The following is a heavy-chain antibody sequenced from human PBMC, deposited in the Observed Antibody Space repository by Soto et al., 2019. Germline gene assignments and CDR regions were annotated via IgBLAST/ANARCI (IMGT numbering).Heavy chain of an antibody. J-gene: IGHJ4*02. CDR2: IGPESGAT. Sequence: ASVTVSCKASGYTFTGHYIHWVRQAPEQGPEWMGEIGPESGATRYAQRFQGRVTMTRDMSITTVYMELNNLSPDDTAVYYCGGGRSGQIVVFYWGQGTPVTVSS. CDR1: GYTFTGHY. D-gene: IGHD1-26*01. CDR3: GGGRSGQIVVFY. V-gene: IGHV1-2*02.